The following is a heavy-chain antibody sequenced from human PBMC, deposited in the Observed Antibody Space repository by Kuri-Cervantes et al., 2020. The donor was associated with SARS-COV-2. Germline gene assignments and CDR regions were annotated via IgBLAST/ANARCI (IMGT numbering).Heavy chain of an antibody. CDR3: ARDLDMITFGGVMA. CDR2: ISAYNGNT. Sequence: GESLKISCKASGYTFTSYGISWVRQAPGQGLEWMGWISAYNGNTNYAQKLQGRVTMTTDTSTSTAYMELRSLRSDDTAVYYCARDLDMITFGGVMAWGQGTLVTVSS. V-gene: IGHV1-18*01. J-gene: IGHJ5*02. D-gene: IGHD3-16*01. CDR1: GYTFTSYG.